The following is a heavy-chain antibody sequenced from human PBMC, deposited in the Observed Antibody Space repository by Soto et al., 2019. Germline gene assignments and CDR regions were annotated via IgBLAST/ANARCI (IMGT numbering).Heavy chain of an antibody. Sequence: EVQLLESGGGLVQPGGSLRLSCVASGFTFSSFPMTWVRQAPGKGLEWVSAISGAGAGTYYADSVKGRFTISRDNSKNTLYLQMNTLRGEDTAVYYCLRSYGSGVVYWGQGTLVTVSS. V-gene: IGHV3-23*01. CDR1: GFTFSSFP. CDR2: ISGAGAGT. J-gene: IGHJ4*02. D-gene: IGHD3-10*01. CDR3: LRSYGSGVVY.